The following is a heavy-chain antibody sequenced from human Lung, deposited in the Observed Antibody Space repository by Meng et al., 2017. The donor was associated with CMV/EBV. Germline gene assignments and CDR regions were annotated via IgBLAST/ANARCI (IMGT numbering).Heavy chain of an antibody. CDR3: AKCSSTSCRYFDY. J-gene: IGHJ4*01. CDR2: MYSGGSST. D-gene: IGHD2-2*01. Sequence: GGSXRLXCAASGFTFSRYGMSWVRQAPGKGLEWVSVMYSGGSSTFYADSVQGRFTISRDESKNTLYLQMNSLRAEDTALYYCAKCSSTSCRYFDYWG. V-gene: IGHV3-23*03. CDR1: GFTFSRYG.